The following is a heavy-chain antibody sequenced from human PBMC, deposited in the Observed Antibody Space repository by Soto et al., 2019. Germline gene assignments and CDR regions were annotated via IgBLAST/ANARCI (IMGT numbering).Heavy chain of an antibody. CDR2: IIPILGIA. CDR1: GGTFSSYT. J-gene: IGHJ4*02. D-gene: IGHD2-15*01. Sequence: QVQLVQSGAEVKKPGSSVKVSCKASGGTFSSYTISWVRQAPGQGLEWMGRIIPILGIANYAQKFQGRVAXNAYKXXSTAYMGLSSLRSEDTAVYYCARDHCSGGSCYPDYWGQGTLVTVSS. V-gene: IGHV1-69*08. CDR3: ARDHCSGGSCYPDY.